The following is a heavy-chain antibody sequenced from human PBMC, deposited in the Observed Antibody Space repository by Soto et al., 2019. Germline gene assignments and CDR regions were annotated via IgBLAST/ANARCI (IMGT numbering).Heavy chain of an antibody. CDR1: GFTFSNAW. D-gene: IGHD5-18*01. V-gene: IGHV3-15*07. CDR3: TTSHFLSWIQLWTTENFDY. CDR2: IKSKTDGGTT. Sequence: GGSLRLSCAASGFTFSNAWMNWVRQAPGKGLEWVGRIKSKTDGGTTDYAAPVKGRFTISRDDSKNTLYLQMNSLKTEDTAVYYCTTSHFLSWIQLWTTENFDYWGQGTLVTVSS. J-gene: IGHJ4*02.